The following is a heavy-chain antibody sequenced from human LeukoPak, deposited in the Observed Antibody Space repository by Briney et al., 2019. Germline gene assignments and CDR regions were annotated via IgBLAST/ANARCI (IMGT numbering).Heavy chain of an antibody. CDR3: AKRVPYSSSSVYFDN. D-gene: IGHD6-6*01. Sequence: PGGSLRLSCAASGFTFSNHGMSWVRQASGKGLEWVSAVSDSRSDTYYADSVKGRFTVSRDNSKNTLYLQMNSLRAEDTAVYYCAKRVPYSSSSVYFDNWGQGTLVTVSS. J-gene: IGHJ4*02. CDR2: VSDSRSDT. CDR1: GFTFSNHG. V-gene: IGHV3-23*01.